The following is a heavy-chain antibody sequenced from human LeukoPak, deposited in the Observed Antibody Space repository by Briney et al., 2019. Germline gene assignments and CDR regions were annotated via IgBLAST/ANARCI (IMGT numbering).Heavy chain of an antibody. V-gene: IGHV1-2*02. Sequence: ASVKVSCKASGYTFTGYYMHWVRQAPGQGLEWMGWINPNRGGTNYAQKFQGRVTMTRDTSISTAYMELSRLRSDDTAVYYCASGAPSYYYYGMDVWGQGTTVTVSS. CDR1: GYTFTGYY. CDR3: ASGAPSYYYYGMDV. J-gene: IGHJ6*02. CDR2: INPNRGGT.